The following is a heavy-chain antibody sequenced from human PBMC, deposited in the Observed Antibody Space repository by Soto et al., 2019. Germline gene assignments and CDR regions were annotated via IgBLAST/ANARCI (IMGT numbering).Heavy chain of an antibody. V-gene: IGHV3-23*01. D-gene: IGHD6-13*01. J-gene: IGHJ5*02. Sequence: GGSLRLSCAASGFTFSSYAMSWVRQAPGKGLEWVSAISGSGGSTYYADSVKGRFTISRDNSKDTLYLQMNNLRAEDTAVYYCANSNPHSSNCWFDPWGQGTLVTVSS. CDR2: ISGSGGST. CDR3: ANSNPHSSNCWFDP. CDR1: GFTFSSYA.